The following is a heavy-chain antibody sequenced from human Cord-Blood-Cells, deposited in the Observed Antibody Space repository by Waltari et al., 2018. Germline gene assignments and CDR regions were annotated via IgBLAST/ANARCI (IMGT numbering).Heavy chain of an antibody. D-gene: IGHD4-17*01. V-gene: IGHV3-21*01. CDR3: ARKYNGDYYFDY. Sequence: EVQLVESGGGLVKPGGSLRLSCAASGFTFSSYSMNWVRQAPGKGLEWVSSISSSSSYIYYADSVKDRFTISRDNAKNSLYLQMNSLRAEDTAVYYCARKYNGDYYFDYWGQGTLVTVSS. CDR1: GFTFSSYS. J-gene: IGHJ4*02. CDR2: ISSSSSYI.